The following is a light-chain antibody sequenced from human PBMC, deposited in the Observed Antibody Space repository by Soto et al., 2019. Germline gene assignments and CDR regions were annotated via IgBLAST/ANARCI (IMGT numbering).Light chain of an antibody. CDR3: QQSYSTPYT. V-gene: IGKV1-39*01. CDR2: AAS. J-gene: IGKJ2*01. CDR1: QGISSY. Sequence: DIQMTQSPSSLSASVGDRVTITCRASQGISSYLNWYQQTPGKAPELLIYAASSLQSGVPSRFGGSGSGTDFTLTISSLQPEDFATYYCQQSYSTPYTFGQGTNLEIK.